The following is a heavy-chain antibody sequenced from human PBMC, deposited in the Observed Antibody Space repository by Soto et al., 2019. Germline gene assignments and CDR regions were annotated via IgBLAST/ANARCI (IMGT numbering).Heavy chain of an antibody. V-gene: IGHV4-59*01. J-gene: IGHJ4*02. Sequence: PSETLSLTCTVSGGSIGRYYWSWIRQPPGKGLEWIGYMSYSGSSNYNPSLKSRVTISVDTSRNQFSLKLSSVIAADTAVYFCARAGWSAYHTAAFFDFWGQGALVNGS. CDR3: ARAGWSAYHTAAFFDF. D-gene: IGHD3-3*01. CDR2: MSYSGSS. CDR1: GGSIGRYY.